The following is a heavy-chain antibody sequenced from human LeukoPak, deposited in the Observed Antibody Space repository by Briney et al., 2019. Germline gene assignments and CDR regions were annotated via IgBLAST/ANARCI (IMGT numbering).Heavy chain of an antibody. V-gene: IGHV4-4*02. Sequence: SETLSLTCAVSGGSISSSNWWSWVRQPPGQGLEWIGEIYHSGSTNYNPSLKSRVTISVDKSKNQFSLKLSSVTAADTAVYYCARAYCSGGSCYIGYYYYGMDVWGKGTTVTVSS. CDR1: GGSISSSNW. CDR2: IYHSGST. J-gene: IGHJ6*04. CDR3: ARAYCSGGSCYIGYYYYGMDV. D-gene: IGHD2-15*01.